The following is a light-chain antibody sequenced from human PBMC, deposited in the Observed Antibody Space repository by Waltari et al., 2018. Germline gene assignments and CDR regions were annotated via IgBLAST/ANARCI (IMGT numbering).Light chain of an antibody. J-gene: IGLJ2*01. Sequence: QSALTQPASVSGSPGQSITISCTGTSSDVGGYNYVSWYKQHPGKAPKLIIYDVSERPAGVASRFSGSKSGNTASLTISGLQPEDEADYYCSSYRTTTTRLFGGGTKVTVL. V-gene: IGLV2-14*03. CDR3: SSYRTTTTRL. CDR2: DVS. CDR1: SSDVGGYNY.